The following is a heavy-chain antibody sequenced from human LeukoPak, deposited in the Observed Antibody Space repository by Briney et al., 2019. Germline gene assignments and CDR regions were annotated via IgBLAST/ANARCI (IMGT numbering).Heavy chain of an antibody. Sequence: GGSLRLSCAASGFTFSIYAMSWVRQAPGKRLEWVSTFSKSGTTTYYPDSMKGRFTISRDNSKNTLYLQMNNLRAEDTAVYYCAKRDTSGSYYFDSWGQGTQVTVSS. CDR2: FSKSGTTT. D-gene: IGHD3-22*01. J-gene: IGHJ4*02. CDR3: AKRDTSGSYYFDS. V-gene: IGHV3-23*01. CDR1: GFTFSIYA.